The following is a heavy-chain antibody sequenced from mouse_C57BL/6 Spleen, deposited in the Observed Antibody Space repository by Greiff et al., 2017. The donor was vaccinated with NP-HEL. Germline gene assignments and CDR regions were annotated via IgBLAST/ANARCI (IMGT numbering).Heavy chain of an antibody. D-gene: IGHD1-1*01. V-gene: IGHV5-6*01. CDR1: GFTFSSYG. CDR2: ISSGGSYT. CDR3: ARHDYYGSSYDY. J-gene: IGHJ2*01. Sequence: EVQLVESGGDLVKPGGSLKLSCAASGFTFSSYGMSWVRQTPDKRLEWVATISSGGSYTYYPDSVKGRFTISRDNAKNTLYLQMSSLKSEDTAMYYCARHDYYGSSYDYWGQGTTLTVSS.